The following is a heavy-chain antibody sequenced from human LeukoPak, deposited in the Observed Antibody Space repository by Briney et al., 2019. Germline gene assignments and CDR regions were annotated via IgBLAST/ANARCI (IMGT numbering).Heavy chain of an antibody. CDR3: ARERGYSGPKRGLY. CDR1: GFTFSSYA. D-gene: IGHD1-26*01. J-gene: IGHJ4*02. V-gene: IGHV3-48*04. CDR2: ISSSGSTI. Sequence: GGSLRLSCVVSGFTFSSYAMSWVRQAPGKGLEWVSYISSSGSTIYYADSVKGRFTISRDNAKNSLYLQMNSLRAEDTAVYYCARERGYSGPKRGLYWGQGTLVTVSS.